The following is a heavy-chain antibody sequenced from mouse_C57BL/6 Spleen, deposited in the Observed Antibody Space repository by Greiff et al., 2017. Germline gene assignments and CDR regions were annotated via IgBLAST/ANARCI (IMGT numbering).Heavy chain of an antibody. J-gene: IGHJ2*01. CDR1: GYTFTSYG. Sequence: VQLQQSGAELARPGASVKLSCKASGYTFTSYGISWVKQRTGQGLEWIGEIYPRSGNTYYNEKFKGKATLTAVKSSSTAYVELRSRTSEDSAVYFGARKGGAGERPYYFDYWGQGTTLTVSS. CDR3: ARKGGAGERPYYFDY. CDR2: IYPRSGNT. V-gene: IGHV1-81*01.